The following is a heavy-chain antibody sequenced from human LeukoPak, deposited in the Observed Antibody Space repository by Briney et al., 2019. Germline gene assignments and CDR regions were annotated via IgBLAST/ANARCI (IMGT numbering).Heavy chain of an antibody. D-gene: IGHD3-3*01. V-gene: IGHV3-66*02. J-gene: IGHJ6*03. Sequence: GGSLRLSCAASGFSVSSNYITWVRQAPGKGLEYVSVIYSGGSTYYADSVKGRFTISRDNSKNTLYLQMNSLRAEDTAVYYCARDQGRFVYYYMDVWGKGTTVTVSS. CDR1: GFSVSSNY. CDR2: IYSGGST. CDR3: ARDQGRFVYYYMDV.